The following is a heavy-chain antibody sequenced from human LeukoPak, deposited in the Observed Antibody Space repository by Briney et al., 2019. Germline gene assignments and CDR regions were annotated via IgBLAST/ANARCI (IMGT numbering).Heavy chain of an antibody. CDR3: ARHVGGTNWFDS. CDR2: ISYIGST. V-gene: IGHV4-39*01. Sequence: PSETLSLTCSVSGGFSVSSSSYWGWIRQPPGKGPEWIGSISYIGSTYYNPVLKSRVTIPIDTSKNEFSVSLRSVTAADTAVYYCARHVGGTNWFDSWGQGILVAVSS. CDR1: GGFSVSSSSY. J-gene: IGHJ5*02. D-gene: IGHD1-26*01.